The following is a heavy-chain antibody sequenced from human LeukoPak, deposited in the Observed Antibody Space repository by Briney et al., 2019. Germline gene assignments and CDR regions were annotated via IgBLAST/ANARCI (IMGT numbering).Heavy chain of an antibody. J-gene: IGHJ4*02. CDR1: GFTVRSNY. V-gene: IGHV3-53*01. D-gene: IGHD6-19*01. CDR3: ARAHSSSDYFDC. CDR2: IYTGGSA. Sequence: GGSLRLSCAASGFTVRSNYMNWVRQAPGKGLEWVSVIYTGGSAYYADSVKGRFTISRDNSKNMLYLQMNSLRAEDTAVYYCARAHSSSDYFDCWGQGILVIVSS.